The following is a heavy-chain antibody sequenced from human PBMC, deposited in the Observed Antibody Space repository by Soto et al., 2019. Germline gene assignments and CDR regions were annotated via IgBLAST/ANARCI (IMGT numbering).Heavy chain of an antibody. J-gene: IGHJ4*02. CDR1: GYTFTEYG. D-gene: IGHD4-17*01. CDR3: ARADYGDTKIYSFDH. Sequence: ASVKVSCKTSGYTFTEYGISWFRQAPGQGLEWMGWISPYNGKANYIQEFQDRVTITTDTSSTTVYMDLRTLKSDDTAIYFCARADYGDTKIYSFDHWGQGTLVTVSS. V-gene: IGHV1-18*01. CDR2: ISPYNGKA.